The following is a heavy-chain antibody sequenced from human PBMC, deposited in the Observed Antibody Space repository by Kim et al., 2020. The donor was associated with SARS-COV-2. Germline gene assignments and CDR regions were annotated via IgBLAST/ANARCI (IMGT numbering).Heavy chain of an antibody. V-gene: IGHV3-73*01. J-gene: IGHJ4*02. CDR3: TRHQAAIAVADYDY. Sequence: AASVKGRFTISRNESKNTAYLQRNSLKTEDTAVYYCTRHQAAIAVADYDYWGQGTLVTVSS. D-gene: IGHD6-19*01.